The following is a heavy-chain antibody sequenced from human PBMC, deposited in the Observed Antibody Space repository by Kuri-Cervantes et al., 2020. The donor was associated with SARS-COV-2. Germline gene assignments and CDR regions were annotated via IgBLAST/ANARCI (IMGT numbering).Heavy chain of an antibody. J-gene: IGHJ6*02. CDR1: GGSISSYY. D-gene: IGHD5-18*01. V-gene: IGHV4-59*01. CDR3: ARDVQGYSYGSGYYYYYGMDV. CDR2: IYYSGST. Sequence: SETLSLTCTVSGGSISSYYWSWIRQPPGKGLEWIGYIYYSGSTNYNPSLKSRVTISVDTSKNQFSLKLSSVTAADTAVYYCARDVQGYSYGSGYYYYYGMDVWGQGTTVTVSS.